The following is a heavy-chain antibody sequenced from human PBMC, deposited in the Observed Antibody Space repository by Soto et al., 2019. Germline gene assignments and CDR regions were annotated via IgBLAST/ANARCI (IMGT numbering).Heavy chain of an antibody. J-gene: IGHJ3*02. CDR3: ARETTSSSWYTAFDI. Sequence: TGGSLRLSCAASGFTFSSYGMHWVRQAPGKGLEWVAVIWYDGSNKYYADSVKGRFTISRDNSKNTLYLQMNSLRAEDTAVYYCARETTSSSWYTAFDIWGQGTMVTVSS. V-gene: IGHV3-33*01. CDR2: IWYDGSNK. D-gene: IGHD6-13*01. CDR1: GFTFSSYG.